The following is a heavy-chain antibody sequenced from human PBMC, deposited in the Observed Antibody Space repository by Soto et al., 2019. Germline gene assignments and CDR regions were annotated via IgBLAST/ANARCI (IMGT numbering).Heavy chain of an antibody. Sequence: QVQLQESGPGLVKPSQTLSLTCTVSGGSISSGDYYWSWIRQPPGKGLEWIGSIYYSGSTYYNPSLKSRVTISVDTSKNQFSLKLSSVTAADTAVYYCARGSGVVPAAIDWFDPWGQGTLVTVSS. CDR2: IYYSGST. CDR1: GGSISSGDYY. J-gene: IGHJ5*02. V-gene: IGHV4-30-4*01. D-gene: IGHD2-2*01. CDR3: ARGSGVVPAAIDWFDP.